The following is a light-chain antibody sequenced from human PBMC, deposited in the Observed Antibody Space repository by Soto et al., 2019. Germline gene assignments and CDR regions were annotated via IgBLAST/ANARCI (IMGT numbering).Light chain of an antibody. J-gene: IGKJ1*01. CDR2: GAS. CDR1: QSVSSN. V-gene: IGKV3-20*01. CDR3: QQHGSSPWT. Sequence: LSPPDTARLSGRASQSVSSNLAWYQQKPGQAPRLLVYGASRRATRIPDRFRGSGCVTDFTLSVSRLVPEEFAVYYCQQHGSSPWTLAKGTKVDIK.